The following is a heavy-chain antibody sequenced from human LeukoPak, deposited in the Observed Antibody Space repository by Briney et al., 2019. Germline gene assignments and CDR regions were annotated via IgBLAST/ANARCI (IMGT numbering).Heavy chain of an antibody. CDR2: IYYSGST. CDR3: ARRLAVAGFDY. Sequence: SETLSLTCTVSGGSISSYYWSWIRQPPGKGLEWIGYIYYSGSTNYNPSLKSRVTISVDTSKNQFSLKLSSVTAADTALYYCARRLAVAGFDYWGQGSLVTVSS. V-gene: IGHV4-59*08. D-gene: IGHD6-19*01. J-gene: IGHJ4*02. CDR1: GGSISSYY.